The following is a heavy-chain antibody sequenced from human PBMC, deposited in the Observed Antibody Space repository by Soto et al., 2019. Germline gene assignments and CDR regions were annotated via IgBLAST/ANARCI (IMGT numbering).Heavy chain of an antibody. CDR1: GFTFSIYT. CDR2: ISDTSSHI. D-gene: IGHD2-15*01. V-gene: IGHV3-21*01. Sequence: PGGSLRLSCAASGFTFSIYTMTWVRQAPGKGLEWVSSISDTSSHIYYSDSVEGRFTVSRDNAKNSLYLQVNSLRAEDTAVYYCARARSGGSGYFDYWGQGPLVTVSS. CDR3: ARARSGGSGYFDY. J-gene: IGHJ4*02.